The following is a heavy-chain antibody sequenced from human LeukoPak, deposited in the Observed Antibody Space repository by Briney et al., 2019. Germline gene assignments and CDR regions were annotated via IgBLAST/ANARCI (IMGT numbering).Heavy chain of an antibody. V-gene: IGHV4-59*12. J-gene: IGHJ6*03. CDR1: GGSISSYY. CDR2: IYYSGRT. CDR3: ARESAVRGVIQGTGNMDV. D-gene: IGHD3-10*01. Sequence: SETLSLTWTVSGGSISSYYWSWIRQPPGKGLEWIGYIYYSGRTNYNPSLKSRATMSVDTSKNQFSLKLSSVTAADTAVYYCARESAVRGVIQGTGNMDVWGKGTTVTISS.